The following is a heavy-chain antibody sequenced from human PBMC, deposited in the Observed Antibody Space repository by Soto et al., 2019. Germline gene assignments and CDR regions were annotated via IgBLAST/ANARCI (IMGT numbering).Heavy chain of an antibody. V-gene: IGHV4-59*01. CDR2: IYYSGST. CDR1: GGSISSYY. CDR3: ARGGVGGLELEREIFDY. J-gene: IGHJ4*02. Sequence: SETLSLTCTVSGGSISSYYWSWIRQPPGKGLEWIGYIYYSGSTNYNPSLKSRVTISVDTSKNQFSLKLSSVTAADTAVYYCARGGVGGLELEREIFDYWGQGTLVTVSS. D-gene: IGHD1-1*01.